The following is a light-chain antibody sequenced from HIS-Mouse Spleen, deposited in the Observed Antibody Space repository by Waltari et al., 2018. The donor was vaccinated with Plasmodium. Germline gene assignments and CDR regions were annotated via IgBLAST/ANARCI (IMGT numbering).Light chain of an antibody. J-gene: IGLJ2*01. CDR2: SNN. Sequence: QSVLTQPPSASGTPGQRVTISCSGSSSNIGRNTVNWYQQLPGTAPKLLIYSNNPRPSGVPDRVSGSKSGTSASLAISGLQSEDEADYYCAAWDDSLNGVVFGGGTKLTVL. CDR3: AAWDDSLNGVV. CDR1: SSNIGRNT. V-gene: IGLV1-44*01.